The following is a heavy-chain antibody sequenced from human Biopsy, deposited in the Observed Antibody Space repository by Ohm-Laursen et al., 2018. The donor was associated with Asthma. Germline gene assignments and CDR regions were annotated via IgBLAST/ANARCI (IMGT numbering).Heavy chain of an antibody. CDR3: ARTFHFWSPYHAEHYQL. Sequence: SLRVSCAAPGFTFGDYWMSWVRQVPGKGLEWVANIKHDGSEKNHVDSLKGRFTISRDNAKNSLYLQMNSLRAEDTAVYYCARTFHFWSPYHAEHYQLWGQGTLVTVSS. CDR1: GFTFGDYW. V-gene: IGHV3-7*01. CDR2: IKHDGSEK. D-gene: IGHD3-3*02. J-gene: IGHJ1*01.